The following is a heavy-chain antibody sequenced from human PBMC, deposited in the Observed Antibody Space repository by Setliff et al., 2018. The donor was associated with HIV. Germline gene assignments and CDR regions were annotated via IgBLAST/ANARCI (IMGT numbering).Heavy chain of an antibody. J-gene: IGHJ4*02. CDR1: GYSISSGYY. V-gene: IGHV4-38-2*01. D-gene: IGHD6-19*01. CDR2: IYHSEST. CDR3: ARPVAVAGSRHFDY. Sequence: SETLSLTCAVSGYSISSGYYWGWIRQPPGKGLEWIGSIYHSESTYYNPSLKSRVTISVDTSKNQFSLKLSSVTAADTAMYYCARPVAVAGSRHFDYWGQGTLVTVSS.